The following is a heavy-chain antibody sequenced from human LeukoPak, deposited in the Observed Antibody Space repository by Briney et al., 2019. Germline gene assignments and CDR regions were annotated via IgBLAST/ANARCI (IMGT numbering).Heavy chain of an antibody. CDR3: ARGGTMIVVVIPTDY. CDR1: GFTLSSYA. V-gene: IGHV3-30-3*01. Sequence: GRSLRLSCAASGFTLSSYAMHWVRQAPGKGLEWVAVISYDGSNKYYADSVKGRFTISRDNSKNTLYLQMNSLRAEDTAVYYCARGGTMIVVVIPTDYWGQGTLVTVSS. CDR2: ISYDGSNK. J-gene: IGHJ4*02. D-gene: IGHD3-22*01.